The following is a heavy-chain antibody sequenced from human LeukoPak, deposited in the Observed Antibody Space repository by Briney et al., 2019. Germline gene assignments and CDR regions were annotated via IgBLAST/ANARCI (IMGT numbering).Heavy chain of an antibody. CDR2: IRYDGNEK. J-gene: IGHJ4*02. D-gene: IGHD2-15*01. Sequence: GGSLRLSCAASGFTFRSNAMHWVRQAPGKGLEWVTFIRYDGNEKYYADSVKGRFTVSRVNSKNTLYLQMNSLRVEDTAVYYCAQERDRRGYFDYWGQGTLVTVSS. CDR3: AQERDRRGYFDY. CDR1: GFTFRSNA. V-gene: IGHV3-30*02.